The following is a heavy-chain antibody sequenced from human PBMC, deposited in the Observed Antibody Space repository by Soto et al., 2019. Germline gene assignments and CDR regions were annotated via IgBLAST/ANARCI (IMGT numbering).Heavy chain of an antibody. CDR3: ARGVGSGSYYNQYNWFDP. CDR1: GYTFTNYG. Sequence: QVQLVQSGAEVKKPGASVKVSCKASGYTFTNYGISWVRQAPGQGLEWMGWISAYNGNTKYAQKLQGRVTMTTVTSTSKAYIELRSLRSDDTAVYYCARGVGSGSYYNQYNWFDPWGQGTLVTVSS. D-gene: IGHD3-10*01. V-gene: IGHV1-18*01. J-gene: IGHJ5*02. CDR2: ISAYNGNT.